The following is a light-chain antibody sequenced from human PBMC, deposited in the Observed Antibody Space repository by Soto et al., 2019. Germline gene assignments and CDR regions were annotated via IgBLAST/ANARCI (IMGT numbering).Light chain of an antibody. V-gene: IGKV1-5*03. Sequence: DIQMTQSPSTLSGSVGDRVTITCRASQTISSWLAWYQQKPGKAPKLLIYKASTLKSGVPSRFSGSGSVTEFTLTISILQPDDFATYYGQHYNSYSEAFGQGTKVELK. CDR3: QHYNSYSEA. CDR2: KAS. CDR1: QTISSW. J-gene: IGKJ1*01.